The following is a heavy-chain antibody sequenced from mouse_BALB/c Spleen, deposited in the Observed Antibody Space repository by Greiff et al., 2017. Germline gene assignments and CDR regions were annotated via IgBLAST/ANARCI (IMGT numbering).Heavy chain of an antibody. CDR3: ARSGYGYDGYFDV. Sequence: EVKLVESGPSLVKPSQTLSLTCSVTGDSITSGYWNWIRKFPGNKLEYMGYISYSGSTYYNPSLKSRISITRDTSKNQYYLQLNSVTTEDTATYYCARSGYGYDGYFDVWGAGTTVTVSS. CDR1: GDSITSGY. CDR2: ISYSGST. D-gene: IGHD2-2*01. J-gene: IGHJ1*01. V-gene: IGHV3-8*02.